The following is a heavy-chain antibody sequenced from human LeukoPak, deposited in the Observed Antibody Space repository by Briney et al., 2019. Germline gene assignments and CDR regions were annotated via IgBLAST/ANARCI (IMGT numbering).Heavy chain of an antibody. CDR2: IIPIFGTA. D-gene: IGHD4-17*01. V-gene: IGHV1-69*06. CDR3: ARDRLGDYGDYDDY. Sequence: GASVKVSCKASGGTFSSYAISWVRQAPGQGLEWMGGIIPIFGTANYAQKFQGRVTITADKSTSTAYMELSSLRSEDTAVYYCARDRLGDYGDYDDYWGQGTLVTVSS. CDR1: GGTFSSYA. J-gene: IGHJ4*02.